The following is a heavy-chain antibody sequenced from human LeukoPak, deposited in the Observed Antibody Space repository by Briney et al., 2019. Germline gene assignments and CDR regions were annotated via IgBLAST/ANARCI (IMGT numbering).Heavy chain of an antibody. Sequence: ASVKVSCKASGYTFTGYYMHWVRRAPGQGLEWMGWINPNSGGTNYAQKFQGRVTMTRDTSISTAYMELSRLRSDDTAVYYCARASVEMATIFDYWGQGTLVTVSS. D-gene: IGHD5-24*01. CDR3: ARASVEMATIFDY. V-gene: IGHV1-2*02. CDR2: INPNSGGT. J-gene: IGHJ4*02. CDR1: GYTFTGYY.